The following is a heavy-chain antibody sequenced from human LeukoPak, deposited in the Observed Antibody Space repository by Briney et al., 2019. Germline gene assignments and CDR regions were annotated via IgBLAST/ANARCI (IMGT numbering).Heavy chain of an antibody. Sequence: SETLSLTCTVSGDSINNYYWGWIRQPPGKGLEWIGSIYYSGSTYYNPSLKSRVTISVDTSKNQFSLKLSSVTAADTAVYYCARSSVDHYYYYYYMDVWGKGTTVTVSS. V-gene: IGHV4-39*07. J-gene: IGHJ6*03. CDR3: ARSSVDHYYYYYYMDV. CDR1: GDSINNYY. CDR2: IYYSGST. D-gene: IGHD3-22*01.